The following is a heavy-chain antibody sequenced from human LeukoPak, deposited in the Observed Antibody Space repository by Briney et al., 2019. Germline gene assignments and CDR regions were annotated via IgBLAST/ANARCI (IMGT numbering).Heavy chain of an antibody. V-gene: IGHV1-69*13. CDR3: ARGVNGYGYFDY. Sequence: ASVKVSCKASGYTFTSYAISWVRQAPGQGLEWMGGIIPIFGTANYAQKFQGRVTITADESTSTAYMELSSLRSEDTAVYYCARGVNGYGYFDYWGQGTLVTVSS. D-gene: IGHD5-18*01. J-gene: IGHJ4*02. CDR2: IIPIFGTA. CDR1: GYTFTSYA.